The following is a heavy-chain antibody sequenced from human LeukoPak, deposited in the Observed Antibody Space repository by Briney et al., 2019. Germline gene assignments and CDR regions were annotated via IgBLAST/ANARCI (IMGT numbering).Heavy chain of an antibody. J-gene: IGHJ4*02. CDR1: GFTFSNYW. CDR3: AKGYSSGWKVDF. Sequence: GGSLRLSCAASGFTFSNYWMSWVRQAPDRGLEWVAFIRYDGTSKYYADSVKGRFTISRGDSKNTLYLEMNSLRAEDTAVYYCAKGYSSGWKVDFWGQGTLATVSS. D-gene: IGHD6-19*01. CDR2: IRYDGTSK. V-gene: IGHV3-30*02.